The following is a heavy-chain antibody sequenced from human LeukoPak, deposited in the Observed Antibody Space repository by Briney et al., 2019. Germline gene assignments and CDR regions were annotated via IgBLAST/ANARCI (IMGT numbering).Heavy chain of an antibody. J-gene: IGHJ2*01. D-gene: IGHD5-24*01. Sequence: PSETLPLTCAVYGGSFSGYYWSWIRQPPGKGLEWIGEINYSGSTNYNPSLESRVTISVDTSKNQFSLKLSSVTAADTAVYYCSRGRRDGYTGPWYFDLWGRGTLVTVSS. CDR3: SRGRRDGYTGPWYFDL. CDR1: GGSFSGYY. V-gene: IGHV4-34*01. CDR2: INYSGST.